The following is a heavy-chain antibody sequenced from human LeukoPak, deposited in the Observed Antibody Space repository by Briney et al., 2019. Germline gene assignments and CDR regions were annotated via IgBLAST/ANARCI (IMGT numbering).Heavy chain of an antibody. Sequence: NPSETLSLTCAVYGGSFSGYYWSWIRQPPGKGLEWIGEINHSGSTNYNPSLKSRVTISVDTSKNQFSLKLSSVTAAATAVYYCARHDYVWGSYRTKSSYFDYWGQGTLVTVSS. D-gene: IGHD3-16*02. CDR2: INHSGST. J-gene: IGHJ4*02. CDR1: GGSFSGYY. CDR3: ARHDYVWGSYRTKSSYFDY. V-gene: IGHV4-34*01.